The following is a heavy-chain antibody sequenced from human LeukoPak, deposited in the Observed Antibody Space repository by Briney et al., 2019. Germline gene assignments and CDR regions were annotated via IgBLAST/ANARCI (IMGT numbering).Heavy chain of an antibody. Sequence: PSETLSLTCAVYGASFSGSYWSWIRQPPGKGLEFIGNITPTGTTKYNPFLKSRVTISVDTYKNHFSLKLSSVTAADTAVYYCARHDSSAWYVDYWAQGTLVTVSS. J-gene: IGHJ4*02. V-gene: IGHV4-34*01. D-gene: IGHD6-19*01. CDR1: GASFSGSY. CDR2: ITPTGTT. CDR3: ARHDSSAWYVDY.